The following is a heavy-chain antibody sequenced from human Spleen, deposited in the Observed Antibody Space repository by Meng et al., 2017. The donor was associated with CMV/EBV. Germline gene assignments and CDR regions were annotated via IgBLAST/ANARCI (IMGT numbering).Heavy chain of an antibody. Sequence: GESLKISCAASGFAFSDYSMNWVRQAPGKGLEWVSYISISSSTIYYPDSVKGRFTISRDNAKNSLYLQMNSLRAEDTALYYCAREEYSRYSGTYYFDYWGQGTLVTVSS. CDR3: AREEYSRYSGTYYFDY. J-gene: IGHJ4*02. CDR2: ISISSSTI. V-gene: IGHV3-48*04. CDR1: GFAFSDYS. D-gene: IGHD1-26*01.